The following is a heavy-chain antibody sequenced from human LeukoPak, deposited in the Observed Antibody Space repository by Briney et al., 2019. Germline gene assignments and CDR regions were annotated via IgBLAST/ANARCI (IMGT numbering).Heavy chain of an antibody. Sequence: GGSLRLSCAVSGFTFSTKSMNWVSQAPGKGLEWVSVIYSGGSTYYADSVKGRFTISRDNSKNTLYLQMNSLRAEDTAVYYCARAVAYGDYGAYGMDVWGQGTTVTVSS. V-gene: IGHV3-53*01. CDR1: GFTFSTKS. CDR2: IYSGGST. J-gene: IGHJ6*02. D-gene: IGHD4-17*01. CDR3: ARAVAYGDYGAYGMDV.